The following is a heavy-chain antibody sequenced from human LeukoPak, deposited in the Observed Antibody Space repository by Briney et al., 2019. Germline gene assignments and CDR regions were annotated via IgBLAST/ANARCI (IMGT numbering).Heavy chain of an antibody. CDR2: IKGETAAGAP. CDR1: GFTFTSAW. D-gene: IGHD3-3*01. CDR3: ITGDYDFWSGFYSPNHYFDY. J-gene: IGHJ4*02. Sequence: PGGSLRLSCAASGFTFTSAWMSWVRQAPGKGLEWAGRIKGETAAGAPDYVASVKGRFTISRDDSKNTLFLQMNSLKTEDTAVYYCITGDYDFWSGFYSPNHYFDYWGQGTLVTVSS. V-gene: IGHV3-15*01.